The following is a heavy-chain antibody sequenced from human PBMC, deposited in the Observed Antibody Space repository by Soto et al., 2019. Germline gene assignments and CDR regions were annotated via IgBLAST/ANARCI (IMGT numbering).Heavy chain of an antibody. V-gene: IGHV1-18*01. CDR1: GYMFISYG. D-gene: IGHD3-10*01. CDR2: ISAYNGNT. CDR3: VRDLDGSGSYYSDY. J-gene: IGHJ4*02. Sequence: ASVKVSCKASGYMFISYGINWVRQAPGQGLEWMGWISAYNGNTKYAQNLQGRVTMTTDTSTSTAYMEMRSLRSDDTAVYYCVRDLDGSGSYYSDYWGPGTLVTVSS.